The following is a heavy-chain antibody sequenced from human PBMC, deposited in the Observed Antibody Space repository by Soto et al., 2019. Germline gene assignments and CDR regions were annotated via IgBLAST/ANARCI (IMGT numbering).Heavy chain of an antibody. CDR3: QSEFIGVAIGQFAS. CDR1: GGSVSSGMYY. J-gene: IGHJ4*02. D-gene: IGHD6-19*01. Sequence: TSETLSLTCPVSGGSVSSGMYYWSWIRQPPGKGLEWIGYIYYSGITNYNPSLKSRVTISVDTSKNQFSLKLSSVTAADTAVYYRQSEFIGVAIGQFASWGQGTLVPVPP. V-gene: IGHV4-61*01. CDR2: IYYSGIT.